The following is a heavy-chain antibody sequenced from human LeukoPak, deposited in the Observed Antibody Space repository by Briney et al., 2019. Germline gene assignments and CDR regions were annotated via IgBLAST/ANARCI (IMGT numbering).Heavy chain of an antibody. CDR1: GFSLSTSGMC. CDR3: ARIQAYGGNSEGNYFNY. CDR2: IDWDDDK. D-gene: IGHD4-23*01. J-gene: IGHJ4*02. V-gene: IGHV2-70*01. Sequence: SGPTLVNPTQTLTVTCTFSGFSLSTSGMCVSWIRQPPGKALEWLALIDWDDDKFHSTSLKTRVTISKDTSKNQVVLTMTNVDPVDTATYYCARIQAYGGNSEGNYFNYWGQGTLVTVSS.